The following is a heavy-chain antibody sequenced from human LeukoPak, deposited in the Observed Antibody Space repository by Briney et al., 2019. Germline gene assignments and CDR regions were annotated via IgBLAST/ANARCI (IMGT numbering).Heavy chain of an antibody. CDR2: IYYSGST. Sequence: PSETLSLTCTVSGGSISSYYWSWIRQPPGKGLKWIGYIYYSGSTNYNPSLKSRVTISVDTSKNQFSLKLSSVTAADTAVYYCARGVLRFLEWLPSPNWFDPWGQGTLVTVSS. CDR1: GGSISSYY. D-gene: IGHD3-3*01. CDR3: ARGVLRFLEWLPSPNWFDP. J-gene: IGHJ5*02. V-gene: IGHV4-59*01.